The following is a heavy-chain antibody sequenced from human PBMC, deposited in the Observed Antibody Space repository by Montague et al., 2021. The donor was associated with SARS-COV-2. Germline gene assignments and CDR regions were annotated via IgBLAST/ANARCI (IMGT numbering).Heavy chain of an antibody. CDR3: ARGIFTIPCIPAHYYRDV. CDR1: GGSISSYY. V-gene: IGHV4-59*01. Sequence: SETLSLTCTVSGGSISSYYWSWIRQPPGKGLEWIGYIYYSGSTNYNSSLKSRVTISVDTSKNQFSLKLSSATAADTAVYYCARGIFTIPCIPAHYYRDVWGQGTPVTVSS. D-gene: IGHD3-3*01. CDR2: IYYSGST. J-gene: IGHJ6*03.